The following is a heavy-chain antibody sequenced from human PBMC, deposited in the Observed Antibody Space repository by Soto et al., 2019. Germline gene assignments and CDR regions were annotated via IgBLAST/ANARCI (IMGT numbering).Heavy chain of an antibody. D-gene: IGHD5-18*01. CDR3: ARGGAMVNYYYYGMDV. J-gene: IGHJ6*02. Sequence: GGSLRLSCAASGFTFSSYSMNWVRQAPGKGLEWVSSISSSSYIYYADSVKGRFTISRDNAKNSLYLQMNSLRAEDTAVYYCARGGAMVNYYYYGMDVWGQGTTVTVSS. V-gene: IGHV3-21*01. CDR2: ISSSSYI. CDR1: GFTFSSYS.